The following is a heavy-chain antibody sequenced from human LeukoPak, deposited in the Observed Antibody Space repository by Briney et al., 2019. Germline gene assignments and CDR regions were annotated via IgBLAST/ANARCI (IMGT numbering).Heavy chain of an antibody. D-gene: IGHD3-22*01. Sequence: SVKVSCKASGYTFTGYYMHWVRQAPGQGLEWMGRIIPILGIANYAQKFQGRVTITADKSTSTAYMELSSLRSEDTAVYYCARTSSGYYFSHWGQGTLVTVSS. CDR3: ARTSSGYYFSH. V-gene: IGHV1-69*02. J-gene: IGHJ4*02. CDR1: GYTFTGYY. CDR2: IIPILGIA.